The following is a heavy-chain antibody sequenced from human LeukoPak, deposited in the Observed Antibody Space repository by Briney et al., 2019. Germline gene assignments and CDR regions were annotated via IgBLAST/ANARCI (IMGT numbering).Heavy chain of an antibody. CDR3: ARASLYSYYYYYGMDV. CDR1: GFTFSSYA. D-gene: IGHD5-12*01. J-gene: IGHJ6*02. Sequence: GGSLRLSCAASGFTFSSYAMHWVRQAPGEGLEWVAVISYDGSNKYYADSVKGRFTISRDNSKNTLYLQMNSLRAEDTAVYYCARASLYSYYYYYGMDVWGQGTTVTVSS. V-gene: IGHV3-30-3*01. CDR2: ISYDGSNK.